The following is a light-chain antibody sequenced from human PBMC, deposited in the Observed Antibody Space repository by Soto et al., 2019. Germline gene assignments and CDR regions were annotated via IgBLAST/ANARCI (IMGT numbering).Light chain of an antibody. J-gene: IGKJ1*01. V-gene: IGKV1-5*03. CDR1: QSISSW. CDR2: KAS. Sequence: DIQMTQSPSTLSASVGDRVTITCRASQSISSWLAWYQQKPGKAPKLLIYKASSLGSGVPSRFRGSGSGTEFTLTISSLQPDDFATYCCQQYNSYPRTFCQGTKVEIK. CDR3: QQYNSYPRT.